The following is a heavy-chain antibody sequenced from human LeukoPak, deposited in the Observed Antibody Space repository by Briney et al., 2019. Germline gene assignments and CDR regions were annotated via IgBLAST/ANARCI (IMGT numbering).Heavy chain of an antibody. Sequence: GASVKVSCKASGFTITDYFIHWVRQAPGQGLEWMGWINPKSGGTHCAQKFQGRVTMTRDLSMTTAYVELSSLKSDDTAVYYCARELQAGDYGWGSFLDAFDIWGQGTMVAVSS. CDR1: GFTITDYF. V-gene: IGHV1-2*02. D-gene: IGHD3-16*01. CDR3: ARELQAGDYGWGSFLDAFDI. J-gene: IGHJ3*02. CDR2: INPKSGGT.